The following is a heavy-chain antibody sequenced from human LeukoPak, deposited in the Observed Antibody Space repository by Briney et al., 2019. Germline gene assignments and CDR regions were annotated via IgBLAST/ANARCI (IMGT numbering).Heavy chain of an antibody. CDR2: ISYDGSNK. V-gene: IGHV3-30*04. CDR3: ARGRISSSWYGY. CDR1: GFTFSSYA. J-gene: IGHJ4*02. Sequence: GGSLRLSCPPSGFTFSSYAMHWVRQAPGKGLEGVAVISYDGSNKYYADSVKGRFTISRDNSKNTLYLQMNSLRAEDTAVYYCARGRISSSWYGYWGQGTLVTVSS. D-gene: IGHD6-13*01.